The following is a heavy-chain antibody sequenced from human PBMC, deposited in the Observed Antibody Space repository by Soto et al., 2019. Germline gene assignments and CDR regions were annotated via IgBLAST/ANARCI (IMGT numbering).Heavy chain of an antibody. Sequence: QVQLVQSGAEVKKPGASVKVSCKASGYTFTAYYMHWLRQAPGQGLEWMGWINPNSGGTKYAQKFQGRVTMTNDTSISTAYMELSRLGSDDTAVYYCARGDFDSSANYYAGWFDPWGHGALVTVSS. CDR2: INPNSGGT. V-gene: IGHV1-2*02. D-gene: IGHD3-22*01. CDR3: ARGDFDSSANYYAGWFDP. J-gene: IGHJ5*02. CDR1: GYTFTAYY.